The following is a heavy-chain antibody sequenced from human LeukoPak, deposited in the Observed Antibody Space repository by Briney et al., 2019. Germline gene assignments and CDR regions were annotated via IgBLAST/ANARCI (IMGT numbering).Heavy chain of an antibody. V-gene: IGHV1-69*05. Sequence: GASVKVSCKASGGTFSSYAISWVRHAPGQGLEWMGGIIPIFGTANYAQKFQGRVTITTDESTSTAYMELSSLRSEETAVYYCARRKLGIAVAGFDYWGQGTLVTVSS. CDR1: GGTFSSYA. CDR2: IIPIFGTA. CDR3: ARRKLGIAVAGFDY. D-gene: IGHD6-19*01. J-gene: IGHJ4*02.